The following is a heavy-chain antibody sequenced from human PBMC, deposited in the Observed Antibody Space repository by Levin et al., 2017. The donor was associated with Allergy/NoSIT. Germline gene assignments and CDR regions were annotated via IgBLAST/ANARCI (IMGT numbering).Heavy chain of an antibody. CDR3: TRLDY. CDR2: MSDDGTTK. CDR1: GFSFSTYA. Sequence: GGSLRLSCAASGFSFSTYAFHWVRQAPGKGLEWVAVMSDDGTTKFYADSVKGRFAISRDNSKNTVYLHMKSLRTDDSAVYYCTRLDYWGRGTLVAVSS. J-gene: IGHJ4*02. D-gene: IGHD6-25*01. V-gene: IGHV3-30*09.